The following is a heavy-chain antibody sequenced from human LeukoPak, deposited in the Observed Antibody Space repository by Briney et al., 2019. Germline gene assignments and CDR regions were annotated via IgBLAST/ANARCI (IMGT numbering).Heavy chain of an antibody. CDR1: GFPFSSYG. CDR2: ISGSGGHT. D-gene: IGHD3-22*01. Sequence: GGSLRLSCAASGFPFSSYGMRWVRQAPGEGLEGVSVISGSGGHTYYADSVKGRFTISRDNSKNPLYLQMNSLTAEDTAVYYCAKVVDYYDSLDYFDYWGQGTLVTVSS. CDR3: AKVVDYYDSLDYFDY. J-gene: IGHJ4*02. V-gene: IGHV3-23*01.